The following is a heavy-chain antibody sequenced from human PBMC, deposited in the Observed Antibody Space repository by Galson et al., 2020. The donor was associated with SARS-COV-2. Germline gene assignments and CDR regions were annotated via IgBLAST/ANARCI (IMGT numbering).Heavy chain of an antibody. D-gene: IGHD5-18*01. J-gene: IGHJ4*02. CDR2: ISYDGSNK. Sequence: TGGSLRLSCAASGFTFSSYAMHWVCQAPGKGLEWVAVISYDGSNKYYADSVKGRFTISRDNSKNTLYLQMNSLRAEDTAVYYCARAGYSYGLIDYWGQGTLVTVSS. CDR3: ARAGYSYGLIDY. V-gene: IGHV3-30-3*01. CDR1: GFTFSSYA.